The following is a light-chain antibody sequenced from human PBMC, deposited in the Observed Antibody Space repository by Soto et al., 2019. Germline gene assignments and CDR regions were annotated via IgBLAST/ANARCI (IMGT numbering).Light chain of an antibody. Sequence: EIVMTQSPGTLSVSPGERATLSCRASQSISSNLAWYQQTPGQAPRLLFYGASTRALGIPARFSGSGSGTDFTLTISSLQSEDFAVYYCQQYNDWPRTFGQGTKVEI. CDR2: GAS. CDR1: QSISSN. J-gene: IGKJ1*01. CDR3: QQYNDWPRT. V-gene: IGKV3-15*01.